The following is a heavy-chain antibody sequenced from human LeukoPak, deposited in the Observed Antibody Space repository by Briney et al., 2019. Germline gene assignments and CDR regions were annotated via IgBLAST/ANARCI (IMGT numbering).Heavy chain of an antibody. J-gene: IGHJ4*02. CDR3: ATSSWWYYFDY. V-gene: IGHV3-30*03. CDR2: ISYDGSNK. D-gene: IGHD6-13*01. Sequence: MHGRRQTKKKGLEWVAVISYDGSNKYYADSVKGRFTISRDNSKNTLYLQMNSLRAEDTAVYYCATSSWWYYFDYWGQGTLVTVSS.